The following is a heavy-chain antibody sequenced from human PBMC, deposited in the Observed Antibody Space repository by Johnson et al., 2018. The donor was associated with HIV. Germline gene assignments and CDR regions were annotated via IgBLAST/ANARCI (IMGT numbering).Heavy chain of an antibody. J-gene: IGHJ3*02. Sequence: EVQLVESGGGVVRPGGSLRLSCAASEFPFSSHWMNWVRQAPGKGLEWVSYISSSGSTIYYADSVKGRFTISRDNAKNSLYLQMNSRRAEDTAVYYCARVGRGEMATAPLDAFDIWGQGTMVTVSS. V-gene: IGHV3-48*04. CDR2: ISSSGSTI. D-gene: IGHD5-24*01. CDR1: EFPFSSHW. CDR3: ARVGRGEMATAPLDAFDI.